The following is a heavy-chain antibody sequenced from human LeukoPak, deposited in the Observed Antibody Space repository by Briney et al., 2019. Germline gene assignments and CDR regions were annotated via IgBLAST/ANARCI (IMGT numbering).Heavy chain of an antibody. V-gene: IGHV3-30*02. CDR3: AKTPYGSGSYYYFDY. CDR2: IRYDGSNK. D-gene: IGHD3-10*01. Sequence: PGGSLRLSCAASGFTFSSYGMHWVRQAPGKGLEWVAFIRYDGSNKYYADSVKGRFTISRDNSKNTLYLQMNSLRAEDTAVYYCAKTPYGSGSYYYFDYWGQGTLVTVSS. J-gene: IGHJ4*02. CDR1: GFTFSSYG.